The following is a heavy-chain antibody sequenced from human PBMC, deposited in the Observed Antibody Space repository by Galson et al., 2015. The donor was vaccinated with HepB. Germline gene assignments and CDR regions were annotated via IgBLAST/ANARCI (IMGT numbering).Heavy chain of an antibody. Sequence: SLRLSCAASGFTFSSYAMHWVRQAPGKGLEWVAVISYDGSNKYYADSVKGRFTISRDNSKNTLYLQMNSLRAEDTAVYYCARVPHYGATTVPYFDYWGQGTLVTVSS. CDR1: GFTFSSYA. D-gene: IGHD4-17*01. V-gene: IGHV3-30*04. J-gene: IGHJ4*02. CDR3: ARVPHYGATTVPYFDY. CDR2: ISYDGSNK.